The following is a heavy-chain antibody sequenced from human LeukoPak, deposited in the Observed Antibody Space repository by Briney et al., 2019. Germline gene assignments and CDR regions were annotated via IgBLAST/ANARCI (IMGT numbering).Heavy chain of an antibody. D-gene: IGHD1-26*01. V-gene: IGHV3-7*01. CDR1: GFTFSSYW. Sequence: GGSLRLSCAASGFTFSSYWMSWVRQAPGKGLEWVANIEQDGSEKNYLDSVKGRFTISRDNAKNSLYLQMNSLRVEDTAVYYCARDAGGRTQREGWFDPWGQGTLVTVSS. J-gene: IGHJ5*02. CDR2: IEQDGSEK. CDR3: ARDAGGRTQREGWFDP.